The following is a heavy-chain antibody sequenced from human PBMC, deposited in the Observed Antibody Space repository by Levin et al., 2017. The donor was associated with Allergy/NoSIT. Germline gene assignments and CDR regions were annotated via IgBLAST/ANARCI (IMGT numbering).Heavy chain of an antibody. V-gene: IGHV3-21*01. Sequence: GESLKISCVTSGFSFSSYSVTWVRQAPGRGLEWVSSISNSGSYTHYADSVKGRFTISRDNTKNSLYLHMDSLRSEDTAIYYCATNKVLYPMTHYKYWGQGTLVTVSS. J-gene: IGHJ4*02. D-gene: IGHD4/OR15-4a*01. CDR1: GFSFSSYS. CDR2: ISNSGSYT. CDR3: ATNKVLYPMTHYKY.